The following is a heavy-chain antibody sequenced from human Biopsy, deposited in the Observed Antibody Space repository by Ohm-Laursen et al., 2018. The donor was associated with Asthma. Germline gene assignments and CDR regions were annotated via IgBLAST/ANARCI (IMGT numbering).Heavy chain of an antibody. D-gene: IGHD5-24*01. J-gene: IGHJ4*02. V-gene: IGHV4-30-2*01. CDR2: IYHSGST. CDR3: ARVKDGYNFDF. Sequence: TLSLTCTVSGGSVSTGSYYWSWIRQPPGKGLEWIGYIYHSGSTYYNPSLKSRVTISVDRSKNQFSLKLSSVTAADTAVYYCARVKDGYNFDFWGQGTLVTVSS. CDR1: GGSVSTGSYY.